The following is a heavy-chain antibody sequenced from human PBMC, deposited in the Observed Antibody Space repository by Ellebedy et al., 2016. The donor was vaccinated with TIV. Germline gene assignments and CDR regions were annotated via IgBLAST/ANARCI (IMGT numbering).Heavy chain of an antibody. V-gene: IGHV3-23*01. Sequence: GESLKISXAASGFTFSSYAMSWVRQAPGKGLEWVSAISGSGGSTYYADSVKGRFTISRDNSKNTLYLQMNSLRAEDTAVYYCAKSAGYSSGWYYFDYWGQGTLVTVSS. CDR1: GFTFSSYA. CDR3: AKSAGYSSGWYYFDY. J-gene: IGHJ4*02. CDR2: ISGSGGST. D-gene: IGHD6-19*01.